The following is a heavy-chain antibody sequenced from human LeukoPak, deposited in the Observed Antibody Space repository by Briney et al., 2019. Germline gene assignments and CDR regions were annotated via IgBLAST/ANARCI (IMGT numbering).Heavy chain of an antibody. CDR2: IYYSGST. Sequence: SETLSLTCTVFGDSIISSSHYWAWIRKPPGKGLEWIGSIYYSGSTHFNPSLQSRVTMSVDASKNQFSLKLSSVTAADTAGYYCARHWTGYYYYGMDVWGQGTTVIVSS. CDR1: GDSIISSSHY. J-gene: IGHJ6*02. CDR3: ARHWTGYYYYGMDV. V-gene: IGHV4-39*01. D-gene: IGHD3/OR15-3a*01.